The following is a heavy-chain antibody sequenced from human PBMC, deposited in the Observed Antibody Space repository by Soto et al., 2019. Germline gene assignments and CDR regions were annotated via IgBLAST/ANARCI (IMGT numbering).Heavy chain of an antibody. Sequence: TGGSVRLSCAASGFTLNSYAMNWVRQAPGKGLEWVSGISARGEKTYYADSVRGRFTISRDNSKNTVYLQMNSLRAKDTAVFYCAKALPMYYYDSSGYSDYYYDMDVWGQGTTVTVSS. CDR2: ISARGEKT. CDR3: AKALPMYYYDSSGYSDYYYDMDV. J-gene: IGHJ6*02. CDR1: GFTLNSYA. V-gene: IGHV3-23*01. D-gene: IGHD3-22*01.